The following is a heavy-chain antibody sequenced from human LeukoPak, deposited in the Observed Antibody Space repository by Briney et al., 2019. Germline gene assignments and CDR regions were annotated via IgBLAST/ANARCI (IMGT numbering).Heavy chain of an antibody. CDR3: VKGGDELTYYFDY. D-gene: IGHD3-10*01. J-gene: IGHJ4*02. Sequence: PGGSLRLSCSASGFTFSSYAMHWVRQAPGKGLEYVSAISSNGGSTYYADSVKGRFTISRDNPKNTLYLQMSSLRAEDTAVYYCVKGGDELTYYFDYWGQGTLVTVSS. CDR2: ISSNGGST. V-gene: IGHV3-64D*06. CDR1: GFTFSSYA.